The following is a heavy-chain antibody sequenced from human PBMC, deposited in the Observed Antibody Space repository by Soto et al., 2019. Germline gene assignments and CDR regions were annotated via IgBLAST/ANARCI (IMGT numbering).Heavy chain of an antibody. J-gene: IGHJ6*02. CDR1: GGSFSGYY. CDR2: INHSGST. V-gene: IGHV4-34*01. CDR3: ARSSPYYYYYYGMDV. Sequence: QVQLQQWGAGLLKPSETLSLTCAVYGGSFSGYYRSWIRQPPGKGLEWIGEINHSGSTNYNPSLKGRVAISVDTSKNQFSLKLSSVTAADTAVYYCARSSPYYYYYYGMDVWGQGTTVTVSS.